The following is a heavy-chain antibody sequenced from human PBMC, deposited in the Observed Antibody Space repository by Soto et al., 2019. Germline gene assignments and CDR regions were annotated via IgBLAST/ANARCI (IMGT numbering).Heavy chain of an antibody. Sequence: SLTCAVSGGSISSGGYSWSWIRQPPGKGLEWIGYIYHSGSTYYNPSLKSRVTISVDRSKNQFSLKLSSVTAADTAVYYCARGYYYDSSGPISFDYWGQGTLVTVSS. CDR1: GGSISSGGYS. CDR2: IYHSGST. D-gene: IGHD3-22*01. V-gene: IGHV4-30-2*01. J-gene: IGHJ4*02. CDR3: ARGYYYDSSGPISFDY.